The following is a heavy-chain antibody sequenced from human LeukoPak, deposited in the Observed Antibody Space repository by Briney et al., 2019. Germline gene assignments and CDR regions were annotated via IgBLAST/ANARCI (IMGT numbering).Heavy chain of an antibody. Sequence: PGGSLRLSCAASGFTFSRYSMNWVRQAPGKGLEWVSSISGSSSYIYYADSVKGRFTISRHNAKNSLYLQMNSLRAEDTAVYYCARAGSSSWYEVWFDPWGQGTLVTVSS. V-gene: IGHV3-21*01. J-gene: IGHJ5*02. D-gene: IGHD6-13*01. CDR2: ISGSSSYI. CDR3: ARAGSSSWYEVWFDP. CDR1: GFTFSRYS.